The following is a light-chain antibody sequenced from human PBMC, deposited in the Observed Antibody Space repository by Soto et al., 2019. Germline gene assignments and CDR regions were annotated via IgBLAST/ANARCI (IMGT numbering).Light chain of an antibody. CDR2: DVS. CDR3: CSYAGRYTVL. J-gene: IGLJ2*01. V-gene: IGLV2-11*01. CDR1: SSDVGGYNY. Sequence: QSALTQPRSVSGSPGQSVTISCTGTSSDVGGYNYVSWYQQNPGKAPKLMIYDVSKRPSGVPDRFSGSKSGNTASLTISGLQAEDEADYYCCSYAGRYTVLFGGGTKVTVL.